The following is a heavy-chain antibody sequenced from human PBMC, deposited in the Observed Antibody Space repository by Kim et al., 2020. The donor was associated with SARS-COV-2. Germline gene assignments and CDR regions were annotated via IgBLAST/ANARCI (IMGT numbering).Heavy chain of an antibody. CDR2: IKNKTDGGTT. D-gene: IGHD1-26*01. CDR3: ATAPVGPTTGSDY. CDR1: GFSFGNYA. Sequence: GGSLRLSCAASGFSFGNYAMSWVRQAPGKGLEWIGRIKNKTDGGTTDYAAPVKGRFTISRDDSKNTLDLQMNSLKTEDTAVYYCATAPVGPTTGSDYWGQGTLLTVSS. V-gene: IGHV3-15*01. J-gene: IGHJ4*02.